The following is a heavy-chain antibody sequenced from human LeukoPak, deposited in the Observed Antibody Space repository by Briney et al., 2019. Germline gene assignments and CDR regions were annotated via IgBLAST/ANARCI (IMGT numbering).Heavy chain of an antibody. V-gene: IGHV1-2*02. D-gene: IGHD7-27*01. J-gene: IGHJ4*02. Sequence: ASVKVSCKASGYTLTNDYMHWVRQAPGRGLEWMGWIHPGRGDTNYAQKFQGRVSLTRDTSISTAYMELSRLTSDDTAVYYCARDHNWGPDYWGQGTLVSVSS. CDR2: IHPGRGDT. CDR3: ARDHNWGPDY. CDR1: GYTLTNDY.